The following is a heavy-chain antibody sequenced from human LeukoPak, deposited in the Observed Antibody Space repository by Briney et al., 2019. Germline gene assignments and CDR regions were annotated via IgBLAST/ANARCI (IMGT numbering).Heavy chain of an antibody. CDR1: GGSFSGYY. CDR3: ARGLPYSSGWFYYYYYYGMDV. D-gene: IGHD6-19*01. J-gene: IGHJ6*02. Sequence: SETLSLTCAVYGGSFSGYYWSWIRQPPGKGLEWIGEINHSGSTNYNPSLKSRVTISVDTSKNQFSLKLSSVTAADTAVYYCARGLPYSSGWFYYYYYYGMDVWGQGTTVTVSS. V-gene: IGHV4-34*01. CDR2: INHSGST.